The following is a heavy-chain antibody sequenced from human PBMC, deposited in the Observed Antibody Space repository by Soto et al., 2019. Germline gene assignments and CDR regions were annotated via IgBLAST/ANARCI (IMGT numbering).Heavy chain of an antibody. CDR1: GGSISSYY. D-gene: IGHD4-17*01. J-gene: IGHJ4*02. Sequence: SSETLSLTCTVSGGSISSYYWSWIRQSPGKGLEWIGYIYYSGSTNYNPSLKSRVTISVGTSKNQFSLKLSSVTAADTAVYYCARSYGDYINFDYWGQGTLVTVSS. CDR3: ARSYGDYINFDY. V-gene: IGHV4-59*01. CDR2: IYYSGST.